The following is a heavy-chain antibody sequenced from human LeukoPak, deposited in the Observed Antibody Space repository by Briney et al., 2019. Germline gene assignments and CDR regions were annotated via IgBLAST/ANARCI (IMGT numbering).Heavy chain of an antibody. CDR2: TSSDGINN. J-gene: IGHJ4*02. CDR1: GFSFSNYG. Sequence: GGSLRLSCAASGFSFSNYGMHWVRQAPGKGLEWVAVTSSDGINNYYTDSVKGRFTISRDNSKNTLYLQMNSLRAEDTAVYYCAKDSYSSTWYVIRFWGQGTLVTVSS. D-gene: IGHD6-13*01. V-gene: IGHV3-30*18. CDR3: AKDSYSSTWYVIRF.